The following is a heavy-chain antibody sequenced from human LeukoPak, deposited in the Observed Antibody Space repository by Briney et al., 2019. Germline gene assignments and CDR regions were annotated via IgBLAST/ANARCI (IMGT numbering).Heavy chain of an antibody. CDR3: ARDSSSTGRGY. J-gene: IGHJ4*02. Sequence: GGSLRLSCTASGFTFDDYGMSWVRQAPGKGLEWVSGINWNGGSTGYADFVKGRFTISRDNAKNSLYLQMNSLRAEDTAMYYCARDSSSTGRGYWGQGTLVTVSS. CDR2: INWNGGST. D-gene: IGHD2-2*01. CDR1: GFTFDDYG. V-gene: IGHV3-20*04.